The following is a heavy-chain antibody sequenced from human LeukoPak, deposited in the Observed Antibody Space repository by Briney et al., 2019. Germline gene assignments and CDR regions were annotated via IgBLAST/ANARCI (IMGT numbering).Heavy chain of an antibody. CDR2: IYYSGST. CDR3: ARGSYDFWSGYWLDP. V-gene: IGHV4-39*07. Sequence: PSETLSLTCTVSGGSISSSSYYWGWIRQPPGKGLEWIGSIYYSGSTYYNPSLKSRVTISVDTSKSQFSLKLTSVTAADTAVYYCARGSYDFWSGYWLDPWGQGTLVTVSS. J-gene: IGHJ5*02. D-gene: IGHD3-3*01. CDR1: GGSISSSSYY.